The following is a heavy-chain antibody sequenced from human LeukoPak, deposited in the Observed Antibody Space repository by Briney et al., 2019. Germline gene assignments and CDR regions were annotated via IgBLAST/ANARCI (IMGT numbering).Heavy chain of an antibody. Sequence: GGSLRLSCEASGFTFSSYAMGWVRQTPGKGLEWVSAIAGSGATPYYADSVKGRFTISKDNSKNTLYLQMNSLRVEDTAVYYCARSTLITTKKYYFDYWGQGTLVTVSS. D-gene: IGHD3-3*01. CDR1: GFTFSSYA. V-gene: IGHV3-23*01. CDR2: IAGSGATP. CDR3: ARSTLITTKKYYFDY. J-gene: IGHJ4*02.